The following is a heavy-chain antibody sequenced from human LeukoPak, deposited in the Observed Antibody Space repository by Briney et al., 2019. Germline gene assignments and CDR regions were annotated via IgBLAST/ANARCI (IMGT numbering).Heavy chain of an antibody. V-gene: IGHV3-23*01. J-gene: IGHJ4*02. CDR2: ISGSGGST. CDR3: AKDRLTYGDLGYHFDY. D-gene: IGHD4-17*01. Sequence: PGGSLRLSCSASGFTFSSYAMSWVRQAPGKGLEWVSAISGSGGSTYYADSVKGRFTISRDNSKNTLYLQMNSLRAEDTAVYYCAKDRLTYGDLGYHFDYWGQGTLVTVSS. CDR1: GFTFSSYA.